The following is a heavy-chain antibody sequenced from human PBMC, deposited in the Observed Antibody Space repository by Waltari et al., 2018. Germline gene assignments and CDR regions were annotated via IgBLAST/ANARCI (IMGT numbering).Heavy chain of an antibody. J-gene: IGHJ4*02. CDR1: GGTFSSYA. V-gene: IGHV1-69*05. D-gene: IGHD6-13*01. Sequence: QVQLVQSGAEVKKPGSSVKVSCKASGGTFSSYAISWVRQAPGQGLEWMGRIIPILGTANYAQKFQGRVTMTRNTSISTAYMELSSLRSEDTAVYYCARGGQQLVTDYWGQGTLVTVSS. CDR3: ARGGQQLVTDY. CDR2: IIPILGTA.